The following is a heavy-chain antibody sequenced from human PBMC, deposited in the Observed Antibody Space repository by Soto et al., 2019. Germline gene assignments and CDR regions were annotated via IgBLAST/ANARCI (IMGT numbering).Heavy chain of an antibody. CDR1: GGSLSAYY. Sequence: QVQLQQGGAGLLKPSETLSLTCAVYGGSLSAYYWSWIRQPPGKGLEWIGEINPSGTTNYKPSLKSRVTISVDTSKNQFALKLSSVTAADTAVYHCALAPAAHILHWGQGTLVTVSS. J-gene: IGHJ1*01. CDR2: INPSGTT. D-gene: IGHD2-2*01. V-gene: IGHV4-34*01. CDR3: ALAPAAHILH.